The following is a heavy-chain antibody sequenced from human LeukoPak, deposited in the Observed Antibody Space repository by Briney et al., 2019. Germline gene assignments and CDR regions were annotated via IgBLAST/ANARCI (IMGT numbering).Heavy chain of an antibody. V-gene: IGHV1-8*02. D-gene: IGHD6-19*01. CDR2: MNPNSGNT. CDR1: GYIFTGYY. J-gene: IGHJ3*02. Sequence: ASVKVSCKASGYIFTGYYMHWVRQAPGQGLEWMGWMNPNSGNTGYAQKFQGRVTMTRNTSISTAYMELSSLRSEDTAVYYCARGAVASKGYAFDIWGQGTMVTVSS. CDR3: ARGAVASKGYAFDI.